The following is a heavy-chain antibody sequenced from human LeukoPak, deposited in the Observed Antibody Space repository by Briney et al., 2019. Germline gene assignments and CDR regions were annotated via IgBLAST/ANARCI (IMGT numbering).Heavy chain of an antibody. D-gene: IGHD3-10*01. CDR1: GFTFSDYY. J-gene: IGHJ4*02. Sequence: TGGSLRLSCAASGFTFSDYYMSWIRQAPGKGLEWVSYISSSGSTIYYADSVKGRFTISRDNAKNSLYLQMNSLRAEDTAVYYCARVAIRGVRGVMYYFDYWGQGTLVTVSS. CDR3: ARVAIRGVRGVMYYFDY. V-gene: IGHV3-11*01. CDR2: ISSSGSTI.